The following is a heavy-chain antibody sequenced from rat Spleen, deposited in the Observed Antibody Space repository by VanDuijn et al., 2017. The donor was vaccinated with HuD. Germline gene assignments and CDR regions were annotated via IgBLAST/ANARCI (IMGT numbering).Heavy chain of an antibody. CDR1: GFTFSNYD. CDR3: ARRFDFDY. CDR2: INYDDSRT. D-gene: IGHD4-3*01. Sequence: EVQLVESGGGLVQPGRSLKLSCAASGFTFSNYDMAWVRQAPKKGLEWVATINYDDSRTNYRDSVKGRFTVSRDNAKSTLYLQMDSLRSEDTATYYCARRFDFDYWGQGVMVTVSS. J-gene: IGHJ2*01. V-gene: IGHV5-29*01.